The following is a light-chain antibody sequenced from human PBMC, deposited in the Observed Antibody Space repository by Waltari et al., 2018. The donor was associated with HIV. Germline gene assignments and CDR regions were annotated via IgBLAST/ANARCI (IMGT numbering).Light chain of an antibody. V-gene: IGLV2-14*01. CDR2: EVT. Sequence: QSALTQPASVSWSPGQSITISCTGTSSDVGGYNYVFWYQQHPGKAPKLMIYEVTNRPSGVSNRFSGSKSGNTASLTISGLQAEDEADYYCSSYTSSSTQVFGTGTKVTVL. J-gene: IGLJ1*01. CDR1: SSDVGGYNY. CDR3: SSYTSSSTQV.